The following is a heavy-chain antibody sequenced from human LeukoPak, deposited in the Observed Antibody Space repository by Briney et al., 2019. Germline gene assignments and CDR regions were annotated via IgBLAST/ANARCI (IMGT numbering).Heavy chain of an antibody. CDR1: GFTFSSYG. D-gene: IGHD2-8*01. CDR2: IRYDGSNK. Sequence: PGGSLRLSCVNTGFTFSSYGMHWVRQAPGKGLEWVAFIRYDGSNKYYADSVKGRFTISRDNSKNTLYLQMNSLRAEDTAVYYCAKDRVTKLMVYAIPTDYFDYWGQGTLVTVSS. CDR3: AKDRVTKLMVYAIPTDYFDY. V-gene: IGHV3-30*02. J-gene: IGHJ4*02.